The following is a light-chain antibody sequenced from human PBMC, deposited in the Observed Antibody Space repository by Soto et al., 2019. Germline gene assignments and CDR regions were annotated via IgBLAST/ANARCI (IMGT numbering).Light chain of an antibody. CDR3: LQDYIYPYT. CDR2: GTS. V-gene: IGKV1-6*01. CDR1: PDIRND. Sequence: GDRITITCRASPDIRNDLGWYQQKPGKAPKLLIYGTSNLQSGVPSRFSGSGSGTDFTLTISSLQPEDFATYSCLQDYIYPYTVGQGTKLELK. J-gene: IGKJ2*01.